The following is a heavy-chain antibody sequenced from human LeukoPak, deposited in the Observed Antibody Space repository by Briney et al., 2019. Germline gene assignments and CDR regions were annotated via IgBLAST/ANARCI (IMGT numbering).Heavy chain of an antibody. Sequence: PGGSPRLSCAASGFTFSSYAMSWVRQAPGKGLEWVSAISGSGGSTYYADSVKGRFTISRDNSKNTLYLQMNSLRAEDTAVYYCAKVDIVVVPAAQYYFDYWGQGTLVTVSS. CDR2: ISGSGGST. D-gene: IGHD2-2*01. CDR3: AKVDIVVVPAAQYYFDY. CDR1: GFTFSSYA. J-gene: IGHJ4*02. V-gene: IGHV3-23*01.